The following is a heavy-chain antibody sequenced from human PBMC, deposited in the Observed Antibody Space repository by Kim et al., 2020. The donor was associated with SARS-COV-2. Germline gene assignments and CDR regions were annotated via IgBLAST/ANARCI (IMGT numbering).Heavy chain of an antibody. CDR2: I. V-gene: IGHV3-21*01. J-gene: IGHJ4*02. D-gene: IGHD6-13*01. Sequence: IYYAGSVKGRFTIPRDNAKNSLYLQMNSLRAEDTAVYYCAREGPAADFDYWGQGTLVTVSS. CDR3: AREGPAADFDY.